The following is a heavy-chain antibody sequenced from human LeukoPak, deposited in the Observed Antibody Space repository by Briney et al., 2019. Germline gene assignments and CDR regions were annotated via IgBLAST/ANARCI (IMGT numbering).Heavy chain of an antibody. CDR2: IYTSGTP. Sequence: TSETLSLTCTVSGGSISRGRYHWNWIRQPAGKGLEWIGRIYTSGTPHYNPSLKSRVTISVDTSRNQFSLKLSSVTAADTAVYYCARIAAAGAFPDYWGQGTLVTVSS. J-gene: IGHJ4*02. V-gene: IGHV4-61*02. D-gene: IGHD6-13*01. CDR1: GGSISRGRYH. CDR3: ARIAAAGAFPDY.